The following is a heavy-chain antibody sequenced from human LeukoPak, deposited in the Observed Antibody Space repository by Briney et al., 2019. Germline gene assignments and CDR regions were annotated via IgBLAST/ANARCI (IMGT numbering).Heavy chain of an antibody. CDR1: GGSISSYY. D-gene: IGHD5-12*01. J-gene: IGHJ4*02. CDR3: ARFGGYDSTSDY. CDR2: IYYSGST. V-gene: IGHV4-59*08. Sequence: PSETLSLTCTVSGGSISSYYWSWIRQPPGKGLEWIGYIYYSGSTNYNPSLKSRVTISVDTSKNQFSLKLSSVTAADTAVYYCARFGGYDSTSDYWGQGTLVTVSS.